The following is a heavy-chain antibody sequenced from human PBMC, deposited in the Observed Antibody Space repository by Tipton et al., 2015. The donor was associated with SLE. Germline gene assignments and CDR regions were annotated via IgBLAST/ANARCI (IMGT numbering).Heavy chain of an antibody. V-gene: IGHV3-7*04. Sequence: SLRLSCAASGFTFSSYWMSRVRQAPGKGLEWVANIKQDGSEKYYVDSVRGRFTISRDNAKNSLYLQMNSLRAEDTAVYYCARAERHYDFWSGYPDYWGQVTLVTVSS. CDR3: ARAERHYDFWSGYPDY. CDR1: GFTFSSYW. D-gene: IGHD3-3*01. CDR2: IKQDGSEK. J-gene: IGHJ4*02.